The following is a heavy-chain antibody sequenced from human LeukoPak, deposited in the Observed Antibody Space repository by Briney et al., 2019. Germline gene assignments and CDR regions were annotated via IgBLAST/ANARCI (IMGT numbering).Heavy chain of an antibody. J-gene: IGHJ4*02. CDR1: GFTFSSYG. V-gene: IGHV3-30*18. Sequence: GGSLRLSCAASGFTFSSYGMHWVRQAPGKGLEWVAVISYDGSNKYYADSVKGRFTISRDNSKNTLYLQMNSLRAEDTAVYYCAKSVDTAGGDFGYWGQGTLVTVSS. D-gene: IGHD5-18*01. CDR3: AKSVDTAGGDFGY. CDR2: ISYDGSNK.